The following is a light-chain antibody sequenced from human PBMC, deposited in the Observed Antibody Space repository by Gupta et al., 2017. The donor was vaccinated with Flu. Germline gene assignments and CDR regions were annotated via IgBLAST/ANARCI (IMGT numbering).Light chain of an antibody. CDR3: ATWDDSLNGYV. CDR2: SDN. V-gene: IGLV1-44*01. J-gene: IGLJ1*01. Sequence: QSVLTQPPSASGTPGQRVTISCSGSSSNIGTTTVNWCQQLPGTAPKLLIYSDNQRPSGVPDRFSASKSGTSASLAISGLQSEDEADYYCATWDDSLNGYVFGTGTKVTVL. CDR1: SSNIGTTT.